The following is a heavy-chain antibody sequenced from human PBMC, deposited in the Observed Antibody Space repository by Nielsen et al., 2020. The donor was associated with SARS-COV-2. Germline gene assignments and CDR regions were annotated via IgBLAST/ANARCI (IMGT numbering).Heavy chain of an antibody. D-gene: IGHD6-19*01. CDR1: GYTFTSYG. V-gene: IGHV1-3*01. CDR3: ARGIAVAVYFDY. J-gene: IGHJ4*02. Sequence: ASVKVSCKASGYTFTSYGISWVRQAPGQGLEWMGWINAGNGNTKYSQKFQGRVTITRDTSASTAYMELSSLRSEDTAVYYCARGIAVAVYFDYWGQGTLVTVSS. CDR2: INAGNGNT.